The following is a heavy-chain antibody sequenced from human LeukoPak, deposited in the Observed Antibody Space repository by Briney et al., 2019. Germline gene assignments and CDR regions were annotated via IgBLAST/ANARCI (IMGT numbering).Heavy chain of an antibody. CDR3: ANDLARIAGAFDI. Sequence: PGGSLRLSCAASGLTFSSYGMHWVRQAPGKGLEWVAVISYDASDKYYADSVKGRFTISRDNSKNTLYLQMNSLRAEDTAVYYCANDLARIAGAFDIWGQGTMVTVSS. D-gene: IGHD1-26*01. CDR1: GLTFSSYG. CDR2: ISYDASDK. V-gene: IGHV3-30*18. J-gene: IGHJ3*02.